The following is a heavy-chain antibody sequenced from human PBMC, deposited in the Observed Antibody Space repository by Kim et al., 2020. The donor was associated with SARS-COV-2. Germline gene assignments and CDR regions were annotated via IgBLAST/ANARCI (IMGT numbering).Heavy chain of an antibody. D-gene: IGHD3-22*01. Sequence: KGRLNISRDNSKNTLYLQMNSLRAEDTDVYYCAKVGTYYYDSSGYWTFDYWGQGTLVTVSS. V-gene: IGHV3-23*03. CDR3: AKVGTYYYDSSGYWTFDY. J-gene: IGHJ4*02.